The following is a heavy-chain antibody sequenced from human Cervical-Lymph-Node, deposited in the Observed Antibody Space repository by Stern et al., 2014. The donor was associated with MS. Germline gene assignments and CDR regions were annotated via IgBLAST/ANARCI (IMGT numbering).Heavy chain of an antibody. CDR2: IIPIFGTA. D-gene: IGHD1-1*01. V-gene: IGHV1-69*06. CDR3: ARDENWNYYYYYGMDV. CDR1: GGTFSSYA. J-gene: IGHJ6*02. Sequence: QVQLVQSGAEVKKPGSSVKVSCKASGGTFSSYAISWGRQAPGQGLEWMGGIIPIFGTANYAQKFQGRVTITADKSTSTAYMELSSLRSEDTAVYYCARDENWNYYYYYGMDVWGQGTTVTVSS.